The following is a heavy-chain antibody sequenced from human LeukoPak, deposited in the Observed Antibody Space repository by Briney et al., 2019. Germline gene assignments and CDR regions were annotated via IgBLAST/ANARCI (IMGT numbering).Heavy chain of an antibody. V-gene: IGHV3-23*01. D-gene: IGHD6-13*01. CDR2: ITGDGGGT. CDR3: ARGDSSSWYYFDY. J-gene: IGHJ4*02. CDR1: GFTFRNYV. Sequence: GGSLRLSCIASGFTFRNYVMSWVRQTPEKGLEWVSAITGDGGGTNHADSVKGRFTISRDNAKNSLYLQMNSLRAEDTAVYYCARGDSSSWYYFDYWGQGTLVTVSS.